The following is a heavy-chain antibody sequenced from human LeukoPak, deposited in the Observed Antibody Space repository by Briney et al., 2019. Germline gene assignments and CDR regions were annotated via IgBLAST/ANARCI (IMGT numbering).Heavy chain of an antibody. V-gene: IGHV4-39*01. CDR1: GGSISSSSYY. J-gene: IGHJ4*02. D-gene: IGHD5-24*01. Sequence: TSETLSLTCTVSGGSISSSSYYWGWTRQPPGKGLERIGSIYYTGSTYYNPSLKSRVTISVDTSKNQFSLKLSSVTAADTAVYYCARHLEMATTTLDYWGQGALVTVSS. CDR2: IYYTGST. CDR3: ARHLEMATTTLDY.